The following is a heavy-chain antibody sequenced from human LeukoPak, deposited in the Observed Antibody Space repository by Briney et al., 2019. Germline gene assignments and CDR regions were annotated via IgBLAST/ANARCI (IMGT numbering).Heavy chain of an antibody. V-gene: IGHV1-2*02. CDR2: INPNSGGT. CDR1: GYTFTGYY. J-gene: IGHJ6*03. Sequence: ASVKVSCKASGYTFTGYYMHWVRQAPGQGLEWMGWINPNSGGTNYAQKFQGRVTMTRDTSISTAYMELSRLRSDDTAEYYCARGTYDFWSGYYTYYYYYYMDVWGKGTTVTVSS. CDR3: ARGTYDFWSGYYTYYYYYYMDV. D-gene: IGHD3-3*01.